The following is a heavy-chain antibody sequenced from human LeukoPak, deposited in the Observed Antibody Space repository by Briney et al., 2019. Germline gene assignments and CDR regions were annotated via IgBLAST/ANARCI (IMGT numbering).Heavy chain of an antibody. CDR3: ARQKLAAGRIRP. V-gene: IGHV4-59*08. J-gene: IGHJ5*02. Sequence: SETLSLTCTVSGGSISSYYWSWIRQPPGKGLEWFGYIYYSGSTNYNPSLKSRVTISVDTSKNQFSLKLSSVTAADTAVYYCARQKLAAGRIRPWGQGTLVTVSS. CDR2: IYYSGST. CDR1: GGSISSYY. D-gene: IGHD6-13*01.